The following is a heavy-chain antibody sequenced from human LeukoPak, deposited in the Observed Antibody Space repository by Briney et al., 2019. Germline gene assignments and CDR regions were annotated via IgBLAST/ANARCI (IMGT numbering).Heavy chain of an antibody. CDR2: ISGDGGST. CDR1: GFTFDDYA. J-gene: IGHJ4*02. V-gene: IGHV3-43*02. D-gene: IGHD3-22*01. CDR3: AKDRYYYDSSGASYDY. Sequence: PGGSLRLSCAASGFTFDDYAMHWVRQAPGKGLEWVSLISGDGGSTYYADSVKGRFTISRDNSKNSLYLQMNGLRTEDTALYYCAKDRYYYDSSGASYDYWGQGTLVTVSS.